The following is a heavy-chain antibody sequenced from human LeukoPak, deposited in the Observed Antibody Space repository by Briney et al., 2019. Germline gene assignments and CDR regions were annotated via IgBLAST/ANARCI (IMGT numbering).Heavy chain of an antibody. J-gene: IGHJ4*02. Sequence: TGRSLRLSCAASGFTFDDYAMHWVRQAPGKGLEWVSGISWNSGSIGYADSVKGRFTISRDNSKNTLYLQMNSLRAEDTAVYYCARDYRGRLDYWGQGTLVTVSS. CDR2: ISWNSGSI. CDR1: GFTFDDYA. V-gene: IGHV3-9*01. D-gene: IGHD3-10*01. CDR3: ARDYRGRLDY.